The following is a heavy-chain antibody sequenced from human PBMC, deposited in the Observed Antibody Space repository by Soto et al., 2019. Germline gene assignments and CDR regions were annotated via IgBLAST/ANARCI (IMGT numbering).Heavy chain of an antibody. CDR2: IYPGDSDT. J-gene: IGHJ6*02. V-gene: IGHV5-51*01. D-gene: IGHD2-2*01. CDR1: GYSFTSYW. CDR3: SRQSVIVPAATYYYYYGMHV. Sequence: PGESQKISCNSSGYSFTSYWIGLVRQMPGKGLEWMGIIYPGDSDTRYSPSLQGQVTVSADKSSSTAYLQWSSLEASDTAMYYCSRQSVIVPAATYYYYYGMHVWGQGTTVTVSS.